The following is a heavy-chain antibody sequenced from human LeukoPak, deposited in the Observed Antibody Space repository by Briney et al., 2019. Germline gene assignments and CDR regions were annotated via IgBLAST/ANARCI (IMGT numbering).Heavy chain of an antibody. CDR3: ARHVAATHYYYYYMDV. CDR1: GGSISSYY. J-gene: IGHJ6*03. D-gene: IGHD6-13*01. V-gene: IGHV4-4*07. Sequence: SETLSLTCTVSGGSISSYYWSWIRQPAGKGLEWIGRIYSSGSATYNPSLKSRVTMSVDTFKNQFSLRLSSVTAADTAVYYCARHVAATHYYYYYMDVWGKGTTVTVSS. CDR2: IYSSGSA.